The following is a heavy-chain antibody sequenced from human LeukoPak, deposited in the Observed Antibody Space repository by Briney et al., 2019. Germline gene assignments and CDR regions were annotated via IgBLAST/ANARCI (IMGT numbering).Heavy chain of an antibody. D-gene: IGHD3-9*01. CDR1: GFTFSSYG. J-gene: IGHJ6*02. CDR2: IWYGGSNK. Sequence: GRSLRLSCAASGFTFSSYGMHWVRQAPGKGPEWVAVIWYGGSNKYYADSVKGRFTISRDNAKNSLYLQMNSLRAEDTAVYYCARDLDILTGYYSIHYFYGMDVWGQGTTVTVSS. CDR3: ARDLDILTGYYSIHYFYGMDV. V-gene: IGHV3-33*08.